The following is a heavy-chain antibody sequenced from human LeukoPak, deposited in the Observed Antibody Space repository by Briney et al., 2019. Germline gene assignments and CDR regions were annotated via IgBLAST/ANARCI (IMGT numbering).Heavy chain of an antibody. D-gene: IGHD5-24*01. CDR3: ARLPEGGYATSLGWFGP. Sequence: SETLSLTCTASGVSISRSYWIWIRQTPGRGLEWIGYISYTGVSSYNPSLKSRVTISVDTSKNQFSLNVTSVTAADTAVYYCARLPEGGYATSLGWFGPWGQGTRVTVSS. J-gene: IGHJ5*02. CDR1: GVSISRSY. V-gene: IGHV4-59*08. CDR2: ISYTGVS.